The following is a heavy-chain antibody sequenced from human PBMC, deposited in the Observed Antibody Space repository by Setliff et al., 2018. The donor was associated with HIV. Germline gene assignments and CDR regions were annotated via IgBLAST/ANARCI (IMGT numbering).Heavy chain of an antibody. CDR1: GGSISSGSYY. CDR3: CRSMTTVLEDAFDI. J-gene: IGHJ3*02. Sequence: SETLSLTCTVSGGSISSGSYYWTWIRQPVGKGLEWIGHIYTGGTTNYNPSLKSRVSISADMSKNHFSLNLSSVTAADTAVYYCCRSMTTVLEDAFDIWGQGAMVTVSS. D-gene: IGHD4-17*01. V-gene: IGHV4-61*09. CDR2: IYTGGTT.